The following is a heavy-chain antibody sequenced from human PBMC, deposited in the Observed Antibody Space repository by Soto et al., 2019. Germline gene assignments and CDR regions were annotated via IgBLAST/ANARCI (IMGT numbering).Heavy chain of an antibody. CDR3: ARDRIAADGTEVAFDF. CDR2: ISDSGRV. CDR1: GGSISTYF. D-gene: IGHD6-13*01. Sequence: QVQLQESGPGLVKPSETLSLTCTVSGGSISTYFWNWLRQPPGKGLEWIAYISDSGRVSYNPSLKNRVTLSLGSSKNRFSLRLNSVTAADTAVYYCARDRIAADGTEVAFDFWGQGTMVTVSS. V-gene: IGHV4-59*01. J-gene: IGHJ3*01.